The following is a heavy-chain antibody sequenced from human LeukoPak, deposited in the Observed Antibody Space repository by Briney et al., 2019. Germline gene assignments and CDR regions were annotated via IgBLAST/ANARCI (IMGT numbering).Heavy chain of an antibody. J-gene: IGHJ4*02. CDR3: TTEEPYCSSTSCPSRDY. D-gene: IGHD2-2*01. CDR2: ISGSGSNI. Sequence: GGSLRLSCAASGFTFSDYYMTWIRQAPGKGLEWVSYISGSGSNIQYADSVRGRFAISRDNAKNSLYLQMNSLRAEDTAVYYCTTEEPYCSSTSCPSRDYWGQGTLVTVSS. CDR1: GFTFSDYY. V-gene: IGHV3-11*01.